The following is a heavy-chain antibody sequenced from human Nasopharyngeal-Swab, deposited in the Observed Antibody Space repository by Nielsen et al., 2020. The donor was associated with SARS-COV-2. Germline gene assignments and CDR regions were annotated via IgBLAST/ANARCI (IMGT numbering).Heavy chain of an antibody. J-gene: IGHJ4*02. Sequence: GGSLRLSCAASGFTFSSYWMSWVRQAPGKGLEWVANIKQDGSEKYYVDSVKGRFTISRDNAKNSLYLQMNSLRAEDTAVYYCARDNSSYYGSGILDYWGQGTLVTVSS. CDR3: ARDNSSYYGSGILDY. CDR2: IKQDGSEK. V-gene: IGHV3-7*01. CDR1: GFTFSSYW. D-gene: IGHD3-10*01.